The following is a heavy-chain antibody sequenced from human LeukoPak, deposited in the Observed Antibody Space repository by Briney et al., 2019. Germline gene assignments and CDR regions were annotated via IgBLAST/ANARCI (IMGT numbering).Heavy chain of an antibody. J-gene: IGHJ4*02. CDR2: INHSGST. Sequence: PSETLSLTCAVYGGSFSGYYWSWIRQPPGKGLEWIGEINHSGSTNYNPSLKSLVTISVDTSKNQFSLKLSSVTAADTAVYYCSIAARGVDYWGQGTLVTVSS. CDR3: SIAARGVDY. CDR1: GGSFSGYY. V-gene: IGHV4-34*01. D-gene: IGHD6-6*01.